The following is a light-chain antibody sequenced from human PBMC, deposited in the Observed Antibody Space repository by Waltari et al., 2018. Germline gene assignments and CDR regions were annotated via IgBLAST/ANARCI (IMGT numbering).Light chain of an antibody. CDR2: RDD. Sequence: QSVLTQPPSASGTPGQRVTSSCSGSSSNVGSSYVYWYQPLPGAAPKVLMFRDDERASGIPDRFSGSKSGTSASLAISGLRSEDEADYYCAAWDDSLSCWVFGGGTKLTVL. V-gene: IGLV1-47*01. CDR1: SSNVGSSY. CDR3: AAWDDSLSCWV. J-gene: IGLJ3*02.